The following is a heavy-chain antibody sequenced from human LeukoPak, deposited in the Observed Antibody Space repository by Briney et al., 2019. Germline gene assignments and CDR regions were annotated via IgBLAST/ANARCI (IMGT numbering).Heavy chain of an antibody. J-gene: IGHJ6*03. CDR2: ISSNGGST. Sequence: PGGSLRLSCAASGFTFRTYAMHWVRQAPGKGLEYVSAISSNGGSTYYANSVKGRFTISTHNSKNTMYLQMNSLRAEDTAVYYCAKDNGGYYYYMDVGAKGTWFTISS. D-gene: IGHD3-10*01. CDR1: GFTFRTYA. CDR3: AKDNGGYYYYMDV. V-gene: IGHV3-64*01.